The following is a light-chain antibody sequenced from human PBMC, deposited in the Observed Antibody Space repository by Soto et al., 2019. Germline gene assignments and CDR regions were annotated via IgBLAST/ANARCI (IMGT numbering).Light chain of an antibody. Sequence: DIQMTQSPSTLSASVGDRVTITCRASQSINNWLAWYQQKPGKAPKILIYDASSLQSWVPSRFSGSRSGTEFTLTISSLQPDDFATYSCHQYDTYPRTFGQGTKVEIK. J-gene: IGKJ1*01. CDR1: QSINNW. V-gene: IGKV1-5*01. CDR2: DAS. CDR3: HQYDTYPRT.